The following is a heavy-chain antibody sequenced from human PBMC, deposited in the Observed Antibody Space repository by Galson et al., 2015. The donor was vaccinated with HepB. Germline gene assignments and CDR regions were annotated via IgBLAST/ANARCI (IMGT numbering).Heavy chain of an antibody. CDR3: ARHRGGYSSSSEVYYYYGMDV. CDR2: IDPSDSYT. V-gene: IGHV5-10-1*01. Sequence: QSGAEVKKPGESLRISCKGSGYSFTSYWISWVRQMPGKGLEWMGRIDPSDSYTNYSPSFQGHVTISADKSISTAYLQWSSLKASDTAMYYCARHRGGYSSSSEVYYYYGMDVWGQGTTVTVSS. J-gene: IGHJ6*02. CDR1: GYSFTSYW. D-gene: IGHD6-6*01.